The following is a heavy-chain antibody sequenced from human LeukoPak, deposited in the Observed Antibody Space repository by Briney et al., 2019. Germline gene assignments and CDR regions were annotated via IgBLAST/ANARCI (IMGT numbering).Heavy chain of an antibody. CDR3: AKTLGYCSSTNCFYYYGVEV. J-gene: IGHJ6*02. CDR1: GFTFSIFA. V-gene: IGHV3-23*01. Sequence: GRSLRLSCAASGFTFSIFAMSWVRQAPGKGLEWVSGISGSGDNTYYADSVKGRFTISRNNSKHSLYLQVNSLRAEDTAVYYCAKTLGYCSSTNCFYYYGVEVWGQGTTVTVSS. CDR2: ISGSGDNT. D-gene: IGHD2-2*01.